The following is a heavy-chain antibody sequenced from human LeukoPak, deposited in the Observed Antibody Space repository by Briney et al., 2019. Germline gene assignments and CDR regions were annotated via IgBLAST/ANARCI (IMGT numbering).Heavy chain of an antibody. CDR1: GGSFSGYY. J-gene: IGHJ4*02. Sequence: SETLSLTCAVYGGSFSGYYWSWIRQPPGKGLEWIGEINHSGSTNYNPSLKSRVTISVDTSKNQFSLKLSSVTAADTAVYSCARRRYYDSSGYYYHKPQTFFDYWGQGTLVTVSS. CDR3: ARRRYYDSSGYYYHKPQTFFDY. CDR2: INHSGST. V-gene: IGHV4-34*01. D-gene: IGHD3-22*01.